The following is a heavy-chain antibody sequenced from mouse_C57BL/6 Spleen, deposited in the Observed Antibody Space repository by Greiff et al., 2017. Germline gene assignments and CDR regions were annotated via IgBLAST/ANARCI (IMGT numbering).Heavy chain of an antibody. V-gene: IGHV5-4*01. Sequence: EVQGVESGGGLVKPGGSLKFSCAASGFTFSSYAMSWVRQTPEKRLEWVATISDGGSYTYYPDNVQGRFTISRDNAKNNLYLQMSHLKYEDTAMYYCARDGLRRFAYWGQGTLVTVSA. CDR1: GFTFSSYA. CDR2: ISDGGSYT. D-gene: IGHD1-2*01. J-gene: IGHJ3*01. CDR3: ARDGLRRFAY.